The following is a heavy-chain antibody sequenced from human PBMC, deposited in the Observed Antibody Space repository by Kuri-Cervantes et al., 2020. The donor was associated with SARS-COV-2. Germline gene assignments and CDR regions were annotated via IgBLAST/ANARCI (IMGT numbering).Heavy chain of an antibody. CDR2: ISSGGTYT. Sequence: GGSLRLSCAVSGFSFSTYYMIWVRQAPGKGLEWVSSISSGGTYTHYADSVKGRFTISRDNAKNSLYLQLNSLRAEDTAVYYCARRKYGGLPGYYYYYYMDVWGKGTTVTVSS. J-gene: IGHJ6*03. CDR1: GFSFSTYY. V-gene: IGHV3-21*01. CDR3: ARRKYGGLPGYYYYYYMDV. D-gene: IGHD3-16*01.